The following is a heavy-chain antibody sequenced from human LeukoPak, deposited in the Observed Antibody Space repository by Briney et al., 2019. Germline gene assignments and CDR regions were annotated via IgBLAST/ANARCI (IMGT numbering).Heavy chain of an antibody. CDR1: GYTFTSYY. CDR2: INPSGGGT. Sequence: ASVKVSCKASGYTFTSYYMHWVRQAPGQGLEWMGIINPSGGGTNYAQKFQGRVTMTRDTSISTAYMELSRLRSDDTAVYYCARGKEIYSYGYFLGDYWGQGTLVTVSS. J-gene: IGHJ4*02. CDR3: ARGKEIYSYGYFLGDY. V-gene: IGHV1-2*02. D-gene: IGHD5-18*01.